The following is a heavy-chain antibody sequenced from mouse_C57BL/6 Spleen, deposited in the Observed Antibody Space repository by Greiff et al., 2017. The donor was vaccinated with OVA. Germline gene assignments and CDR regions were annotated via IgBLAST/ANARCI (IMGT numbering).Heavy chain of an antibody. Sequence: VQLKESGPELVKPGASVKISCKASGYTFTDYYMNWVKQSHGKSLEWIGDINPNNGGTSYNQKFKGKATLTVDKSSSTAYMELRSLTSEDSAVYYCARSDYGRTYWYFDVWGTGTTVTVSS. CDR1: GYTFTDYY. D-gene: IGHD1-1*01. V-gene: IGHV1-26*01. CDR3: ARSDYGRTYWYFDV. CDR2: INPNNGGT. J-gene: IGHJ1*03.